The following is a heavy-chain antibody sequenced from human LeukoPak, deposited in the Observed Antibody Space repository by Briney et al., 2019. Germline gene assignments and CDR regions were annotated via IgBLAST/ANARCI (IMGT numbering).Heavy chain of an antibody. CDR3: AKDHSNALLWFGEVIRKSRDGYFDY. J-gene: IGHJ4*02. D-gene: IGHD3-10*01. Sequence: GGSLRLSCAASGFTFSSYAMSWVRQAPGKGLEWVSAISGSGGSTYYADSVKGRFIISRDNSKNTLYLQMNSLRAEDTAVYYCAKDHSNALLWFGEVIRKSRDGYFDYWGQGTLVTVSS. CDR1: GFTFSSYA. V-gene: IGHV3-23*01. CDR2: ISGSGGST.